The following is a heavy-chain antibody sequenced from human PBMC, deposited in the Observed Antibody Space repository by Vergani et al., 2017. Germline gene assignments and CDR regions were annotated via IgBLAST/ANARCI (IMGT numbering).Heavy chain of an antibody. CDR1: GFTFNDYG. V-gene: IGHV3-20*04. D-gene: IGHD6-6*01. CDR3: ARDSSSIGHYLVGPLDS. Sequence: EVQLVESGGSLVRPGGSLRLSCAVSGFTFNDYGMTWVRQTPGKGLEWVSSISYNGDRATYRDSVKGRFTISRDNSENTLYLQMNSLRAEDTGVYYYARDSSSIGHYLVGPLDSWGLGTLVTVSS. CDR2: ISYNGDRA. J-gene: IGHJ4*02.